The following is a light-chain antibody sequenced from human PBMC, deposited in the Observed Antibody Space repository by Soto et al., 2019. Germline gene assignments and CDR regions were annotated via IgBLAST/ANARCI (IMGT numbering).Light chain of an antibody. V-gene: IGKV1-5*01. J-gene: IGKJ1*01. Sequence: FKMTQSPSTLSASGVDRVTITCRASQNIRSRLAWFRQKPGKAPKLLIYDASSLESGGPQRLSGSGSGTEFTLTPSSVQTDDFSTYYCQQYHSYWTLGQGTTVDIK. CDR3: QQYHSYWT. CDR1: QNIRSR. CDR2: DAS.